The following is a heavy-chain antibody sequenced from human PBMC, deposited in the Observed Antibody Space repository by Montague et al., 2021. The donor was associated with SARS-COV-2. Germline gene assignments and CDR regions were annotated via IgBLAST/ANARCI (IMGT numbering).Heavy chain of an antibody. Sequence: SETLSLTCTVSGGSINGYYWTWVRQPPGKGLQWIAHIYYNGRTSYIPSLKSRLSVSLDKAKNQFSLELTSVTAADTARYFCARGTEVGAFDYWGQGALVSVSS. J-gene: IGHJ4*02. CDR3: ARGTEVGAFDY. D-gene: IGHD1-26*01. CDR2: IYYNGRT. V-gene: IGHV4-59*01. CDR1: GGSINGYY.